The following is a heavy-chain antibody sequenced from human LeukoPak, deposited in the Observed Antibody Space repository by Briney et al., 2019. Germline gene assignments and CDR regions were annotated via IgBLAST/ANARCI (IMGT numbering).Heavy chain of an antibody. CDR3: ATWRLRGDPKSYFDY. D-gene: IGHD3-10*01. CDR1: GYTFTIYD. CDR2: MNPNSGDT. Sequence: ASVKVSCKASGYTFTIYDINWVRQATGQGLEWMGWMNPNSGDTGYAQKFQGRVTFTRDTSISTAYMELSSLRSEDTAVYYCATWRLRGDPKSYFDYWGQGTLVTVSS. V-gene: IGHV1-8*03. J-gene: IGHJ4*02.